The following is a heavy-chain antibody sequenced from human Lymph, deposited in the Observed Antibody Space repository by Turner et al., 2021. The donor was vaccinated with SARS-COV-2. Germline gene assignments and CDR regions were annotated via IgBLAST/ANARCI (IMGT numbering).Heavy chain of an antibody. D-gene: IGHD6-6*01. CDR2: IKSKTDGRTT. CDR3: TTDPGQLVPYFDY. CDR1: GFTFNNAW. Sequence: VQLVESGGGLVGPGGSFSLSCAVYGFTFNNAWMRWVREAPGKGLEWVGRIKSKTDGRTTDYAAPVKGRFTIARDDSKNTLYRQMNSRKTEDTAVYYCTTDPGQLVPYFDYWGQGTLVTVAS. J-gene: IGHJ4*02. V-gene: IGHV3-15*01.